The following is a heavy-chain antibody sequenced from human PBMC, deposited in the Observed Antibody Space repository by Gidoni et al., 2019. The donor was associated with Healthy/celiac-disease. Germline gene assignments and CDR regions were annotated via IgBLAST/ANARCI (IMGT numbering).Heavy chain of an antibody. J-gene: IGHJ3*02. V-gene: IGHV1-69*01. CDR2: IIPIFGTA. D-gene: IGHD1-26*01. CDR1: GGTFSSYA. CDR3: ARDPADGPWLGVQDAFDI. Sequence: QVQLVQSGAEVKKPGSSVKVSCKASGGTFSSYAISWVRQAPGQGLEWMGGIIPIFGTANYAQKFQGRVTITADESTSTAYMELSSLRSEDTAVYYCARDPADGPWLGVQDAFDIWGQGTMVTVSS.